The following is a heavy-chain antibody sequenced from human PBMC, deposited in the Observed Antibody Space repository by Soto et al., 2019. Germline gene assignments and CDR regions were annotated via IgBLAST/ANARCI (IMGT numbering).Heavy chain of an antibody. V-gene: IGHV1-46*03. Sequence: ASVKVSCKASGYTFTSYYMHWVRQAPGQGLEWMGIINPSGGSTSYAQKFQGRVTMTRDTSASTVYMELSSLRSEDTAVYYCARLAFIVVVVAAISDYMDVWGKGTAVTVSS. CDR1: GYTFTSYY. CDR3: ARLAFIVVVVAAISDYMDV. CDR2: INPSGGST. J-gene: IGHJ6*03. D-gene: IGHD2-15*01.